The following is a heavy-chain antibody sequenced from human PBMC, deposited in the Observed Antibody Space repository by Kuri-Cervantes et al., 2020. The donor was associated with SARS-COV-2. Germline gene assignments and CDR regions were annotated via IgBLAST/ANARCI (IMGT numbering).Heavy chain of an antibody. V-gene: IGHV3-21*01. CDR1: GFTFSSYS. D-gene: IGHD3-3*01. CDR3: ARDDGGRFFGKGAFDI. J-gene: IGHJ3*02. Sequence: LSLTCAASGFTFSSYSMNWVRQAPGKGLEWVSSISSSSSYIYYADSVKGRFTISRDNAKNSLYLQMNSLRAEDTAVYYCARDDGGRFFGKGAFDIRGQGTMVTVSS. CDR2: ISSSSSYI.